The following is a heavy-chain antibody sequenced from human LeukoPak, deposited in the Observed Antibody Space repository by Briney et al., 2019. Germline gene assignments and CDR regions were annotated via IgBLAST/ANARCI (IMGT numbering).Heavy chain of an antibody. Sequence: ASVKVSCKASGYTFTGYYMHWVRQAPGQGLEWMGWINPNSGGTNYAQKFRGRVTMTRDTSISTAYMELSRLRSDDTAVYYCARDIVVVPAAEGFDPWGQGTLVTVSS. CDR1: GYTFTGYY. CDR2: INPNSGGT. CDR3: ARDIVVVPAAEGFDP. V-gene: IGHV1-2*02. J-gene: IGHJ5*02. D-gene: IGHD2-2*01.